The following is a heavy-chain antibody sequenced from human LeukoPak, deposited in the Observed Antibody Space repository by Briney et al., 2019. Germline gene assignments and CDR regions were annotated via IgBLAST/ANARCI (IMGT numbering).Heavy chain of an antibody. CDR2: ISSSSSYI. Sequence: GGSLRLSCAASGFTFSSYSMNWVRQTPGKGLEWVSSISSSSSYIYYADSVKGRFTISRDNAKNSLYLQMNSLRAEDTAVYYCARDYDSSGYYSYWGQGTLVTVSS. CDR3: ARDYDSSGYYSY. D-gene: IGHD3-22*01. V-gene: IGHV3-21*01. CDR1: GFTFSSYS. J-gene: IGHJ4*02.